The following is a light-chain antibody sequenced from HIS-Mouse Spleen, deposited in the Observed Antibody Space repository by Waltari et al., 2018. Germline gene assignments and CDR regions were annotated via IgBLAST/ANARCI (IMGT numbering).Light chain of an antibody. V-gene: IGLV3-10*01. CDR3: YSTDSSGNHRV. J-gene: IGLJ2*01. CDR1: ALPKKY. CDR2: EDS. Sequence: SYELTQPPSVSVSPGQTARITCSGDALPKKYAYWYQQMSGQAPVLVIYEDSKRPSGIPERFSGSSSGTMATLTISGGQVEDEADYYCYSTDSSGNHRVFGGGTKLTVL.